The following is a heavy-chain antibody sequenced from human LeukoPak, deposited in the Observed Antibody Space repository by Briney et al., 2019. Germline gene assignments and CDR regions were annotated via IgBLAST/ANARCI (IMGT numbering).Heavy chain of an antibody. CDR1: GFTVSSNY. Sequence: GGSLRLSCAVSGFTVSSNYMSWVRQAPGKGLEWVSVVYSGGTTYYADSVKGRFTISRDNPKNTLYLQMNSLRAEDTAVYYCARDGSARSLGNWGQGTLVSVSS. D-gene: IGHD6-6*01. CDR3: ARDGSARSLGN. V-gene: IGHV3-53*01. J-gene: IGHJ4*02. CDR2: VYSGGTT.